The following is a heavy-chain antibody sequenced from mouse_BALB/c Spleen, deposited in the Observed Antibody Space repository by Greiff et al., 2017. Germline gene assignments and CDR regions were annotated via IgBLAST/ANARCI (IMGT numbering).Heavy chain of an antibody. J-gene: IGHJ3*01. CDR2: ISNGGGST. Sequence: EVHLVESGGGLVQPGGSLKLSCAASGFTFSSYTMSWVRQTPEKRLEWVAYISNGGGSTYYPDTVKGRFTISRDNAKNTLYLQMSSLKSEDTAMYYCARHTSTMITFAYWGQGTLVTVSA. D-gene: IGHD2-4*01. CDR1: GFTFSSYT. V-gene: IGHV5-12-2*01. CDR3: ARHTSTMITFAY.